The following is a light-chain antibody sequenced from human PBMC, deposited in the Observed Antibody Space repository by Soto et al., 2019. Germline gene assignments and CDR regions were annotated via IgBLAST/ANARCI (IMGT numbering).Light chain of an antibody. CDR1: QSVSSSY. CDR3: HRYGSSPRT. V-gene: IGKV3-20*01. Sequence: EIVLTQSPGTLSLSPGERATLSCRASQSVSSSYLAWYQQKPGQAPRLLIYVASNRATGIPDRFSGSGSGTDFTLTISRLEPEDFAVYYCHRYGSSPRTFGQGTKVDIK. CDR2: VAS. J-gene: IGKJ1*01.